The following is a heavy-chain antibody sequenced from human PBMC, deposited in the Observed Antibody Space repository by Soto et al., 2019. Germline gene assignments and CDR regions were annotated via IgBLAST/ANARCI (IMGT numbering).Heavy chain of an antibody. V-gene: IGHV1-3*01. Sequence: QVQLVQSGAEVKKPGASVKVSCKASGYTFTSYARHWVRQAPGQRLEWMGWINAGNGNTKYSQKFQGRVTITRDTSASTAYMELSSLRSEDTAVYYCARLVSGYPFDYWGQGTLVTVSS. CDR1: GYTFTSYA. J-gene: IGHJ4*02. CDR3: ARLVSGYPFDY. CDR2: INAGNGNT. D-gene: IGHD2-15*01.